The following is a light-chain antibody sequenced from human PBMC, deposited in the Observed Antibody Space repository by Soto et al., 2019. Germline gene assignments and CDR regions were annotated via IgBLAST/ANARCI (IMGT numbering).Light chain of an antibody. CDR1: QSVTYN. J-gene: IGKJ4*01. Sequence: EVVMTQSPAPLSVSPGERATLSCRASQSVTYNLAWYQQKPGQPPRLLIYGTSTRATGIPARFGGSGSGTEFTLTISSLQSEDFAVYYCQHYNDWPLTFGGGTKVGIK. CDR3: QHYNDWPLT. V-gene: IGKV3-15*01. CDR2: GTS.